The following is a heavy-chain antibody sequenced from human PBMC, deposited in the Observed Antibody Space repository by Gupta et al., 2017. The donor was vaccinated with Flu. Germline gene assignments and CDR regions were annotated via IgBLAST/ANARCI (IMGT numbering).Heavy chain of an antibody. J-gene: IGHJ4*02. Sequence: QVQLVESGGGVVQPGRPLRLSCAASGFTFSRYGMPWVRQAPGKGLGWMAFIWYEGSNKSYADSVKGRFTISRDNSNNTLYLQMNSRRAEDTAVYYCARVLVGAEAFNPLDYWGQGTLVTVSS. V-gene: IGHV3-33*01. D-gene: IGHD1-26*01. CDR3: ARVLVGAEAFNPLDY. CDR2: IWYEGSNK. CDR1: GFTFSRYG.